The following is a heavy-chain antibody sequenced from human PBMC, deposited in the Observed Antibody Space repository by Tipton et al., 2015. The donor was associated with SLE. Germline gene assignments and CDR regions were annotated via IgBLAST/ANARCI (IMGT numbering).Heavy chain of an antibody. Sequence: SLRLSCAASGFTFSTYSTNWVRQAPGKGLEWVSSISGSSRYMYYADSAKGRFTISRDNAKNSLYLQMNSLRVEDTAIYYCARDGIAAAGRNFDYWGQGTLVTVSS. V-gene: IGHV3-21*03. CDR1: GFTFSTYS. CDR3: ARDGIAAAGRNFDY. D-gene: IGHD6-13*01. CDR2: ISGSSRYM. J-gene: IGHJ4*02.